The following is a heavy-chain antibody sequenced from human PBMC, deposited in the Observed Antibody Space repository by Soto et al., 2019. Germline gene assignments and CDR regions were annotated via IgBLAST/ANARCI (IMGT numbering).Heavy chain of an antibody. D-gene: IGHD3-9*01. CDR2: MNPNSGKT. J-gene: IGHJ4*02. V-gene: IGHV1-8*01. CDR1: GYTFTSYD. CDR3: ATPGDLRYFDWLLPLDY. Sequence: ASVKVSCKASGYTFTSYDINWVRQATGQGLEWMGWMNPNSGKTGYAQKFQGRVTMTRNTSISTAYMELSSLRSEDKAVYYCATPGDLRYFDWLLPLDYWGQGTLVTVSS.